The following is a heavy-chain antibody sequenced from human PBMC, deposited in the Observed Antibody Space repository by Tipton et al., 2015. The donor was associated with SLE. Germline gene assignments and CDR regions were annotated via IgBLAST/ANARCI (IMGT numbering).Heavy chain of an antibody. J-gene: IGHJ3*02. V-gene: IGHV4-59*01. D-gene: IGHD3-3*01. CDR3: AREGEWLLPRDAFDI. Sequence: TLSLTCAVYGGSISSYYWSWIRQPPGKRLEWIGYTYYSGSTNSNPPLKSRVTISVTTSKNQFSLKLGSVTAADTAVYYCAREGEWLLPRDAFDIWGQGTMVTVSS. CDR1: GGSISSYY. CDR2: TYYSGST.